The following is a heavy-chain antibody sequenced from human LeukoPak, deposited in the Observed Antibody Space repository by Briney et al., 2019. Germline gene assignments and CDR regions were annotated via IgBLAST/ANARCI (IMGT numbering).Heavy chain of an antibody. CDR1: GGSISSYY. CDR2: IYYSGST. V-gene: IGHV4-59*08. J-gene: IGHJ5*02. CDR3: ARHTDSSGDYDP. D-gene: IGHD3-22*01. Sequence: SETLSLTCTVSGGSISSYYWSWIRQPAGKGLEWIGYIYYSGSTNYNPSLKSRVTISLDTSKNQFSLKLSSVTAADTAVYYCARHTDSSGDYDPWGQGTLVTVSS.